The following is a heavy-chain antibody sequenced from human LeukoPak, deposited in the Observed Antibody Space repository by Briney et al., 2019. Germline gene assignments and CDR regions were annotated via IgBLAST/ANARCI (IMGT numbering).Heavy chain of an antibody. CDR3: ARSYGSSGYSPGHFDY. CDR1: GDSVSSGSYF. CDR2: IYYSGST. Sequence: PSETLSLTCTVSGDSVSSGSYFWSWIRQPPGKGLEWIGYIYYSGSTYYNPSLKSRVTISVDTSKNQFSLKLSSVTAADTAVYYCARSYGSSGYSPGHFDYWGQGTLVTVSS. J-gene: IGHJ4*02. V-gene: IGHV4-61*01. D-gene: IGHD3-22*01.